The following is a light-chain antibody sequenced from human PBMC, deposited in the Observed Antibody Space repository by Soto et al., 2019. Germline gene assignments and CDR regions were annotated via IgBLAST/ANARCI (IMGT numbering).Light chain of an antibody. CDR3: QQYNNWPPVWT. Sequence: EIVMTQSPATLSVSPGERATLSCRASQSVSSNLAWYQQKPGQAPRLLIYGASTRATGIPARFSGSGSGTECTLTISSLQSEDFAVYYCQQYNNWPPVWTFGQGTKVEIK. J-gene: IGKJ1*01. CDR1: QSVSSN. V-gene: IGKV3-15*01. CDR2: GAS.